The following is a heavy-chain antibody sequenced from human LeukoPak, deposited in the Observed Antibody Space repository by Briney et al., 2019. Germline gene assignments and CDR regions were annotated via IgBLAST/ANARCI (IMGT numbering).Heavy chain of an antibody. J-gene: IGHJ6*03. CDR2: INHSGST. CDR3: ARGRYYDILTGYPRGRYMDV. V-gene: IGHV4-34*01. Sequence: GSLRLSCAASGFTVSSNYMSWIRQPPGKGLEWIGEINHSGSTNYNPSLKSRVTISVDTSKNQFSLKLSSVTAADTAVYYCARGRYYDILTGYPRGRYMDVWGKGTTVTVSS. D-gene: IGHD3-9*01. CDR1: GFTVSSNY.